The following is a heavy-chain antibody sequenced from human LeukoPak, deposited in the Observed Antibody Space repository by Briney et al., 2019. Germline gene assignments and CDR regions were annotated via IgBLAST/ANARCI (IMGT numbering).Heavy chain of an antibody. D-gene: IGHD2-15*01. V-gene: IGHV3-66*01. CDR1: GFTVSSNY. CDR2: IYSGGST. CDR3: ARDGGYCSGGSCYHF. J-gene: IGHJ4*02. Sequence: PGGSLRLSCAASGFTVSSNYMSWVRQAPGKGLEWVSVIYSGGSTYYADSVKGRFTISRDNSKNTLYLQMNSLRAEDTAVYYCARDGGYCSGGSCYHFWGQGTLVTVSS.